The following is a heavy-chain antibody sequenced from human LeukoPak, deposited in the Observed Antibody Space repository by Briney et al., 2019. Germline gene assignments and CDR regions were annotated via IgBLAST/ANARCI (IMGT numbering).Heavy chain of an antibody. D-gene: IGHD6-19*01. CDR1: GGTFSIYA. CDR3: ARDRSSSGRLDY. V-gene: IGHV1-69*05. CDR2: IIPIFGTA. Sequence: SVKVSCRASGGTFSIYAISWVRQAPGQGLEWMGRIIPIFGTANYAQKFQGRVAITTDESTSTAYMELSSLRSEDTAVYYCARDRSSSGRLDYWGQGTLVTVSS. J-gene: IGHJ4*02.